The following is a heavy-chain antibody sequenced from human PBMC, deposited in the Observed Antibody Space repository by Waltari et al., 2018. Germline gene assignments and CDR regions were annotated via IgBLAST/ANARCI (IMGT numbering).Heavy chain of an antibody. CDR1: GYTFTGYY. Sequence: QVQLVQSGAEVKKPGASVKVSCKASGYTFTGYYMHWVRQAPGQGLEWMGWINPNSGGTNYAQKVQGRGTMTRDTSISTAYMELSRLRSDDTAVYYCARDGDSSSYGGNFDYWGQGTLVTVSS. J-gene: IGHJ4*02. D-gene: IGHD6-6*01. V-gene: IGHV1-2*02. CDR2: INPNSGGT. CDR3: ARDGDSSSYGGNFDY.